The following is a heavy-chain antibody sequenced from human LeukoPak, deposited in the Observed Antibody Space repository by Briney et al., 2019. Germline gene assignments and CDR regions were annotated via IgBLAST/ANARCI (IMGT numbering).Heavy chain of an antibody. V-gene: IGHV3-48*04. J-gene: IGHJ4*02. D-gene: IGHD4-11*01. Sequence: GGSLRLSCEGSGFTFSNHGMIWVRQAPGKGLDWLSYISPRSETSHHAVSVRGRFTISRDDAKSSLYLQMDGLKAEDSAVYFCARVRGPTVASMYFDYWDQGARVSVCS. CDR2: ISPRSETS. CDR1: GFTFSNHG. CDR3: ARVRGPTVASMYFDY.